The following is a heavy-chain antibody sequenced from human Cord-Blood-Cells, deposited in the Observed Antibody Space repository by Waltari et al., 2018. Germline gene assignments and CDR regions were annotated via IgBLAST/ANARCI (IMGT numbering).Heavy chain of an antibody. Sequence: QVQLVQSGAEVKKPGSSVKVSCTASGDTFSSYAISWARQAPGQGLEWMGGSIPIFGTANYAQKFQGRVTITADESTSTAYMELSSLRSEDTAVYYCARAAVYFDWLFDYWGQGTLVTVSS. V-gene: IGHV1-69*01. D-gene: IGHD3-9*01. CDR1: GDTFSSYA. CDR3: ARAAVYFDWLFDY. J-gene: IGHJ4*02. CDR2: SIPIFGTA.